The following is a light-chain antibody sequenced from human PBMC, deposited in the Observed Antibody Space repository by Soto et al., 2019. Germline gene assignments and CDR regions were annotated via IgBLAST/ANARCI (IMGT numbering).Light chain of an antibody. Sequence: QSVLTQPASVSGSPGQSITISCTGTSSDVGGYNYVSWYQQHPGKAPKLMIFEVSNRPSGVSIRFSGPRSGNTASLTISGLQAEDEADYYCSSFTYSRTYVFGTGTKVTVL. CDR3: SSFTYSRTYV. V-gene: IGLV2-14*01. J-gene: IGLJ1*01. CDR1: SSDVGGYNY. CDR2: EVS.